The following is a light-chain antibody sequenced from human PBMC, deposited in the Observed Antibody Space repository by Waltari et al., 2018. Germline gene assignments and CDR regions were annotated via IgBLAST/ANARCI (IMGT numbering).Light chain of an antibody. CDR3: QQYNNWPTYA. CDR1: RSIGTN. Sequence: ETVMTQSPVTLSVSPGERATLSCRASRSIGTNLAWYQQKPGQAPRLLIFAASTRASGVPARFSGSGSGTEFTLTISSLQAEDFAVYYCQQYNNWPTYAFGQGTKLEI. J-gene: IGKJ2*01. V-gene: IGKV3-15*01. CDR2: AAS.